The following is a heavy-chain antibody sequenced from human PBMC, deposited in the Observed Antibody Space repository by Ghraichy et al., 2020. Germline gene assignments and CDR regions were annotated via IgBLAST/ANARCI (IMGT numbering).Heavy chain of an antibody. CDR3: ARLRAMTPTHNFYHSLDV. D-gene: IGHD1-1*01. Sequence: SQTLSLTCAVSGGSISGYYWSWIRKPPGQGLEWIGYIHYSGTTKYNPSLESRVTLSVDMSKNQFSLGLTSVTAADTAIYYCARLRAMTPTHNFYHSLDVWGQGTLVTVSS. J-gene: IGHJ4*02. CDR1: GGSISGYY. V-gene: IGHV4-59*01. CDR2: IHYSGTT.